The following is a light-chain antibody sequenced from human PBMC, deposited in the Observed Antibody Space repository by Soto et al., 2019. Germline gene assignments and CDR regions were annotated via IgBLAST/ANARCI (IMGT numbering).Light chain of an antibody. J-gene: IGKJ2*01. CDR1: QSINNN. V-gene: IGKV3-15*01. CDR2: CAS. Sequence: EIVMTQSPDTLSVSPGARATLSCRASQSINNNLAWYQQKPGQAPRLLIHCASTRATGIPARFSGSGSGAEFTLTISSLQSEDFAVYYCHQYDDWPPGYTFGQGTKLEI. CDR3: HQYDDWPPGYT.